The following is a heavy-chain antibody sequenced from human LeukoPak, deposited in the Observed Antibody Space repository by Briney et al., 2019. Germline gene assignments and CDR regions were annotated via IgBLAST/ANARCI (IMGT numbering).Heavy chain of an antibody. J-gene: IGHJ3*02. Sequence: PGGSLRLSCAASGLTVSSNYMSWVRQAPGKGLEWIGSIYYSGSTYYNPSLKSRVTISVDTSKNQFSLKLSSVTAADTAVYYCARLRDIVVVPAAMGKYGRAFDIWGQGTMVTVSS. V-gene: IGHV4-39*01. CDR2: IYYSGST. D-gene: IGHD2-2*01. CDR3: ARLRDIVVVPAAMGKYGRAFDI. CDR1: GLTVSSNY.